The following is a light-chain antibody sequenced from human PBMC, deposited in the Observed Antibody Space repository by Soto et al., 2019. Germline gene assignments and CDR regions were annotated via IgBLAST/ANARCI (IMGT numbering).Light chain of an antibody. Sequence: QSVLTQPASVSGSPGQSITIPCTGTSSDVGGYNYVSWYQQHPGKAPKLMIYDVSNRPSGVSNRFSGSKSGNTASLTISGLRAEDEADYYCSSYTSSSTPVFGTGTKVTVL. J-gene: IGLJ1*01. CDR3: SSYTSSSTPV. CDR2: DVS. V-gene: IGLV2-14*01. CDR1: SSDVGGYNY.